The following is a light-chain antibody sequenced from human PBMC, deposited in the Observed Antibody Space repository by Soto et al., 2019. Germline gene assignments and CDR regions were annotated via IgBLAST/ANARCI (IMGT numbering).Light chain of an antibody. CDR1: QSVTQSY. V-gene: IGKV3-20*01. CDR2: GAS. Sequence: EIVLTTSPATQSSCPGGRATLSCSASQSVTQSYLAWYQQKPGKAPRLPIYGASSRATGIPERFSGGGSGTDFTLSISRLMLEDFAVYYCQQCSSYPLTFGGGTTV. J-gene: IGKJ4*01. CDR3: QQCSSYPLT.